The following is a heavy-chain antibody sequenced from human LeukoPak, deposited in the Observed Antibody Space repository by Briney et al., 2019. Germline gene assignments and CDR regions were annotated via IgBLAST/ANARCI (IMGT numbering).Heavy chain of an antibody. D-gene: IGHD3-22*01. Sequence: ASVKVSCKASGYTFTSDYMHWVRQAPGQGLEWMGIINPSGGSTSYAQKFQGRVTMTRDTSTSTVYMELSSLRSEDTAVYYCARDLIGYYDSSGYLTDDYWGQGTLVTVSS. CDR1: GYTFTSDY. CDR2: INPSGGST. CDR3: ARDLIGYYDSSGYLTDDY. V-gene: IGHV1-46*03. J-gene: IGHJ4*02.